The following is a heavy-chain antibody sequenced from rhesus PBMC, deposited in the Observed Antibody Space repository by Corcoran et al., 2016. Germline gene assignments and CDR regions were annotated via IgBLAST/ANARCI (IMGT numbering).Heavy chain of an antibody. D-gene: IGHD6-25*01. Sequence: QVQLQESGPGLVKPSETLSLTCAVSGGSISDDYYWSWIRQPPGKGLEWIGYIYGSGGGTNYNPSLKNRVNIARDTSKNQFALKLSSVTAADTAVYYCARGWQLGHFDYWGQGVLVTVSS. V-gene: IGHV4-106*01. CDR3: ARGWQLGHFDY. CDR1: GGSISDDYY. CDR2: IYGSGGGT. J-gene: IGHJ4*01.